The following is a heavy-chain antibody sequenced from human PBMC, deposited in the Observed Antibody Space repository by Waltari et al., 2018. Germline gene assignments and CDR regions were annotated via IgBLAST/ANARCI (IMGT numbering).Heavy chain of an antibody. Sequence: EVQLVESGGGLVQPGGSLRLSCAASGFTFSSYSMNWVRQAPGKGLEWVSYISSSSSTIYYADSVKGRFTISRDNAKNSLYLQMNSLRAEDTAVYYCARDGLGYCSGGSCYSDWYFDLWGRGTLVTVSS. CDR1: GFTFSSYS. V-gene: IGHV3-48*04. J-gene: IGHJ2*01. CDR3: ARDGLGYCSGGSCYSDWYFDL. D-gene: IGHD2-15*01. CDR2: ISSSSSTI.